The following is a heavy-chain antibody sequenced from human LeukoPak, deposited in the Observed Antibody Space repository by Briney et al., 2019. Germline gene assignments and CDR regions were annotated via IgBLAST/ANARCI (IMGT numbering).Heavy chain of an antibody. CDR3: AGPTSSGWPSYYYYYGMDV. Sequence: ASVKVSRKASGYTFTSYGISWVRQAPGQGLEWMGWISAYNGNTNYAQKLQGRVTMTTDTSTSTAYMELRSLRSDDTAVYYCAGPTSSGWPSYYYYYGMDVWGQGTTVTVSS. CDR1: GYTFTSYG. V-gene: IGHV1-18*01. J-gene: IGHJ6*02. D-gene: IGHD6-19*01. CDR2: ISAYNGNT.